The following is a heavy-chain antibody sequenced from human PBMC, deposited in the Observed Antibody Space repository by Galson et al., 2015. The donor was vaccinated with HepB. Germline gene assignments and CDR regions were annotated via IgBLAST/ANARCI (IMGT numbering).Heavy chain of an antibody. D-gene: IGHD3-3*01. Sequence: SLRLSGVASGFAFSSYSMNWARLAPGEGLEWVSYISRSSDTIYYADSMKGRFTISRDTAKNSLYLQMNSLRAEDTAVYYCARGGNYDFWSGYYTGYYFDYWGQGTLVTVSS. V-gene: IGHV3-48*01. J-gene: IGHJ4*02. CDR1: GFAFSSYS. CDR3: ARGGNYDFWSGYYTGYYFDY. CDR2: ISRSSDTI.